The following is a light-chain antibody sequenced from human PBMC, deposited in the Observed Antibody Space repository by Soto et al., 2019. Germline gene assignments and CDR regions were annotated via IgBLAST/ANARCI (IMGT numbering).Light chain of an antibody. V-gene: IGLV2-23*03. J-gene: IGLJ2*01. CDR2: EGS. CDR1: SSDVGSYNL. Sequence: QSVLTQTASVSGSPGQSITISCTGTSSDVGSYNLVSWYQQHPGKAPKLMIYEGSKRPSGVSNRFSGSKSGNTASLTISGLQAQDEADYYCCSYAGSSTFHVVFGGGTKLTVL. CDR3: CSYAGSSTFHVV.